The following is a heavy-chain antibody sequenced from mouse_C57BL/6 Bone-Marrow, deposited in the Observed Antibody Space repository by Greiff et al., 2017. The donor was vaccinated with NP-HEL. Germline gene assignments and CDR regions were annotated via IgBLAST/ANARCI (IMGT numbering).Heavy chain of an antibody. V-gene: IGHV1-26*01. CDR1: GYTFTDYY. D-gene: IGHD1-1*01. CDR3: ARSVYDSNYAMDY. CDR2: INPNNGGT. J-gene: IGHJ4*01. Sequence: VQLQQSGPELVKPGASVKISCKASGYTFTDYYMNWVKQSHGKSLEWIGDINPNNGGTSYNQKFKGKATLTVDKSSSTAYMELRSLTSEDSAVYYCARSVYDSNYAMDYWGQGTSVTVSS.